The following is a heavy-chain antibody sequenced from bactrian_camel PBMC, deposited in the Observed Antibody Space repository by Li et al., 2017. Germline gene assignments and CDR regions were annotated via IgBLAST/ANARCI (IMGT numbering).Heavy chain of an antibody. D-gene: IGHD1*01. J-gene: IGHJ4*01. Sequence: HVQLVESGGGLVQPGGSLRLSCAVSGYTGSRQCIGWFRQAPGKEREGVAVIDSDGSTAYAASVKGRFTIFRDDAKNTLYLLLYNLETEDTAMYYCVIGCCFANLNRGAKGTQVTVS. CDR1: GYTGSRQC. CDR2: IDSDGST. V-gene: IGHV3S53*01.